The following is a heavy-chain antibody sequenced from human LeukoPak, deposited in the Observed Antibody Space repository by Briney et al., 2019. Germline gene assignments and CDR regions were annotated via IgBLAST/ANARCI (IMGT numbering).Heavy chain of an antibody. CDR1: GFTFRSYP. CDR2: IGSNAGDT. V-gene: IGHV3-23*01. CDR3: ARGIVPAAFDF. J-gene: IGHJ4*02. Sequence: GGSLRLSCAASGFTFRSYPMTWVRQAPGKGLEWVSTIGSNAGDTHYADSVKGRFTISRDDAKNSLYLHMNSLRVEDTAVYYCARGIVPAAFDFWGQGTLVTVSS. D-gene: IGHD3-16*01.